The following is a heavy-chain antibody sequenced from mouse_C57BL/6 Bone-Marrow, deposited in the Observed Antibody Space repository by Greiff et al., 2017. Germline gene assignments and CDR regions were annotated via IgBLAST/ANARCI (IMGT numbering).Heavy chain of an antibody. J-gene: IGHJ4*01. Sequence: EVKLMESGEGLVKPGGSLKLSCAASGFTFSSYAMSWVRQTPEKRLEWVAYISSGGDYIYYADIVKGRFTISRDNARNTLYLQMSSLKSEDTAMYYCTRRGQLRLYYYAMDYWGQGTSVTVSS. CDR1: GFTFSSYA. V-gene: IGHV5-9-1*02. D-gene: IGHD3-2*02. CDR3: TRRGQLRLYYYAMDY. CDR2: ISSGGDYI.